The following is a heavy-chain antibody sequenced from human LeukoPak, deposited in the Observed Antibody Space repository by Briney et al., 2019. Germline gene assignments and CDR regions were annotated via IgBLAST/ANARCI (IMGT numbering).Heavy chain of an antibody. Sequence: SETLSLTCTVSGGSISSSSYYWGWIRQPPGKGLEWIGRIYTSGSTNYNPSLKSRVTISVDTSKNQFSLKLSSVTAADTAVYYCARDQLWFGDPHYFDYWGQGTLVTVSS. CDR2: IYTSGST. CDR1: GGSISSSSYY. D-gene: IGHD3-10*01. V-gene: IGHV4-39*07. J-gene: IGHJ4*02. CDR3: ARDQLWFGDPHYFDY.